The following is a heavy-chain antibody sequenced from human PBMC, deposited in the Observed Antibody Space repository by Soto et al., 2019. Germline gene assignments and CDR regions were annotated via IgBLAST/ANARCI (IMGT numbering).Heavy chain of an antibody. CDR1: GGSISSYY. CDR2: IYYSGST. D-gene: IGHD3-10*01. CDR3: ARGLDYYGSGSPYGMDV. J-gene: IGHJ6*02. V-gene: IGHV4-59*01. Sequence: PSETLSLTCTVSGGSISSYYWSWIRQPPGKGLEWIGYIYYSGSTNYNPSLKSRVTISVDTSKNQFSLKLSSVTAADTAVYYCARGLDYYGSGSPYGMDVWGHGTTVTVSS.